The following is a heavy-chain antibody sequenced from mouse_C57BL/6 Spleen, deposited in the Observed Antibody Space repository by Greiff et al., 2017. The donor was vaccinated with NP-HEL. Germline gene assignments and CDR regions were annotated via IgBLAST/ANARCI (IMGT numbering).Heavy chain of an antibody. Sequence: QVQLQQPGAELVKPGASVKLSCKASGYTFTSYWMHWVKQRPGRGLEWIGRIDPNSGGTKYNEKFKSKATLTVDKPSSTAYMQLSSLTSEDSAVYYCALAYYGSSYPYWYFDVWGTGTTVTVSS. D-gene: IGHD1-1*01. CDR2: IDPNSGGT. CDR3: ALAYYGSSYPYWYFDV. CDR1: GYTFTSYW. J-gene: IGHJ1*03. V-gene: IGHV1-72*01.